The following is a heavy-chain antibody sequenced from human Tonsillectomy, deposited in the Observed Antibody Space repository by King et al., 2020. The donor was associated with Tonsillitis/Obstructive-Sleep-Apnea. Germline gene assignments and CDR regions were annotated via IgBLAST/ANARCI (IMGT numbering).Heavy chain of an antibody. D-gene: IGHD3-10*01. CDR1: GFTFSTYA. CDR2: ISYDGRNK. J-gene: IGHJ4*02. Sequence: VQLVESGGGVVQPGRSLRLSCAASGFTFSTYAMHWVRQAPGKGLEWVAVISYDGRNKYYADSVKGRFTITRENSKNTMYLQMNSLRAEDTAVYYCARARFGEPLDSWGQGTLVTVSS. V-gene: IGHV3-30*04. CDR3: ARARFGEPLDS.